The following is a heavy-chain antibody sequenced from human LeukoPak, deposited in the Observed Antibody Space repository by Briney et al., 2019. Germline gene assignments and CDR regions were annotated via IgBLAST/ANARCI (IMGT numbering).Heavy chain of an antibody. CDR1: GGTFSSYA. Sequence: ASVKVSCKASGGTFSSYAISWVRQAPGQGLEWMGGIIPIFGTANYTQKFQGRVTITADESTSTAYMELSSLRSEDTAVYYCARDYYDILTGHRFDPWGQGTLVTVSS. D-gene: IGHD3-9*01. CDR2: IIPIFGTA. J-gene: IGHJ5*02. CDR3: ARDYYDILTGHRFDP. V-gene: IGHV1-69*13.